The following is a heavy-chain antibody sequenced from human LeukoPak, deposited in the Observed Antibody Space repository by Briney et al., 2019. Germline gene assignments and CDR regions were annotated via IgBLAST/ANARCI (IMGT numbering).Heavy chain of an antibody. Sequence: SETLSLTCTVSGGSISSSSYYWGWIRQPPGKGLEWIGSICYSGSTYYNPPLKSRVTISVDTSKNQFSLKLSSVTAADTAVYYCARLGGYSYGSTGWGQGTLVTVSS. D-gene: IGHD5-18*01. CDR1: GGSISSSSYY. J-gene: IGHJ4*02. CDR2: ICYSGST. V-gene: IGHV4-39*01. CDR3: ARLGGYSYGSTG.